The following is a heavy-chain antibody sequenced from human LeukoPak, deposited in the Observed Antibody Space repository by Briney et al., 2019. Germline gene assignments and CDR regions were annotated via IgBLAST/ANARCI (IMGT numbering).Heavy chain of an antibody. D-gene: IGHD4-17*01. CDR3: AKVPQGWDGDYGNAFDI. CDR2: ISGSGGST. CDR1: GFTFSSYA. V-gene: IGHV3-23*01. Sequence: GGSLRLSCAASGFTFSSYAMSWVRQAPGKGLEWVSAISGSGGSTYYADSVKGRFTISRDNSKNTLYLQVNSLRAEDTAVYYCAKVPQGWDGDYGNAFDIWGQGTMVTVSS. J-gene: IGHJ3*02.